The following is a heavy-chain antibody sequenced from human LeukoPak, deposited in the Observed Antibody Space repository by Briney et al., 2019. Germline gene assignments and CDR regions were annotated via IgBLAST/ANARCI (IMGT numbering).Heavy chain of an antibody. J-gene: IGHJ1*01. CDR1: GFTFNSCW. CDR3: ATWGDTTAEYFQR. D-gene: IGHD2-21*02. Sequence: GGSLRLSCVVSGFTFNSCWMNWVRQAPGKGLEWVAHINPDGRDTYYVDSVKGRFTISRDNAQNSMYLQMNCLRVEDTAVYYCATWGDTTAEYFQRWGQGTLVTVSS. V-gene: IGHV3-7*01. CDR2: INPDGRDT.